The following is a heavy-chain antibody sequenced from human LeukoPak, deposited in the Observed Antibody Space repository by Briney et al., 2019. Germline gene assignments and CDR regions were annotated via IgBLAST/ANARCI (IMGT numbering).Heavy chain of an antibody. CDR2: IKLDGTEK. CDR3: ASDRFYFGV. Sequence: GGSLRLSCAASGFTFSSYWMHWVRQAPGKGLEWVANIKLDGTEKYYMDSVKGRFTISRDNAKNSLYLQMNSLRAEDTAVYYCASDRFYFGVWGQGTLVTVSS. CDR1: GFTFSSYW. J-gene: IGHJ4*02. D-gene: IGHD3-16*01. V-gene: IGHV3-7*05.